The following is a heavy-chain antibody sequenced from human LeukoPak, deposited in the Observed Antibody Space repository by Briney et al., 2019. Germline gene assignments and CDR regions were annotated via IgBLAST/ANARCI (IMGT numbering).Heavy chain of an antibody. CDR2: INPSGGST. Sequence: ASVKVSCKASGYTFTSYYMHWVRQAPGQGLEWMGIINPSGGSTRYAQKFQGRVTMTRDTSTSTVYMELSSLRSEDTAVYYCARAAGDIYFDYWGQGTLVTVSS. CDR1: GYTFTSYY. CDR3: ARAAGDIYFDY. J-gene: IGHJ4*02. V-gene: IGHV1-46*01. D-gene: IGHD7-27*01.